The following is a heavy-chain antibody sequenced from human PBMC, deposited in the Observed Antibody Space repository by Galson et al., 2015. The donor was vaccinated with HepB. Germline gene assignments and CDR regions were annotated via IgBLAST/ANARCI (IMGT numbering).Heavy chain of an antibody. CDR3: L. V-gene: IGHV1-18*01. Sequence: SVKVSCKASGYTFTNYGISWVRQAPGQGLEWMEWISVYNGNTNYVQKFQGGVTMTTDTSTSTAYMELRSLRSDDVYWYFDLWGRGTLVTVSS. J-gene: IGHJ2*01. CDR2: ISVYNGNT. CDR1: GYTFTNYG.